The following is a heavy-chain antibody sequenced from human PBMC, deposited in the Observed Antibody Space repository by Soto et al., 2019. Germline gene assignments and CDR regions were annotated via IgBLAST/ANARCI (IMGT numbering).Heavy chain of an antibody. CDR3: VRNYEAV. V-gene: IGHV3-66*01. D-gene: IGHD3-16*01. CDR1: GFSVTTNH. Sequence: GGSLRLSCAVSGFSVTTNHMTWVRQAPGKGLEWVSIIYSGGATDYADSVKGRLTISRDNSKNTLHLQMNSLRGEDTAIYYCVRNYEAVWGQGTTVTVSS. CDR2: IYSGGAT. J-gene: IGHJ6*02.